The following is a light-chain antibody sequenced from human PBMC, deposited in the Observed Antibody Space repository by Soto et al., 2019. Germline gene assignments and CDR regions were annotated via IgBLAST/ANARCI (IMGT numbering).Light chain of an antibody. CDR1: QSVSSN. V-gene: IGKV3-15*01. CDR3: QHYDHRPIT. Sequence: EIVMTQSPATLPVSPGEIATLSCRASQSVSSNLAWHQQKPGQAPRILMYDASTRATGISARFSGSGSGTEFTLTISSLQSEDFAVYYCQHYDHRPITFGQGTRLEI. CDR2: DAS. J-gene: IGKJ5*01.